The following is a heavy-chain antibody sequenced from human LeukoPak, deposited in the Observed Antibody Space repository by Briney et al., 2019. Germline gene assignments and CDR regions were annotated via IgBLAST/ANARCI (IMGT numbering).Heavy chain of an antibody. J-gene: IGHJ4*02. CDR1: GFTFDDYC. V-gene: IGHV3-48*01. D-gene: IGHD2-2*01. CDR2: ISSSSSTI. Sequence: GGSLRLSCAASGFTFDDYCMSWVRQAPGKGLEWVSYISSSSSTIYYADSVKGRLTISRDNAKSSLYLQMNSLRVEDTAVYYCARGFYCSSTSCSTGFDYWGQGTLVTVSS. CDR3: ARGFYCSSTSCSTGFDY.